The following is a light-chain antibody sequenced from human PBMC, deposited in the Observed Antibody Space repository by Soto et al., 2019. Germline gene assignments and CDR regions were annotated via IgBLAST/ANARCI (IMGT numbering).Light chain of an antibody. CDR2: GAS. CDR3: QQYGSSPTWT. V-gene: IGKV3-20*01. CDR1: QSVSNNY. Sequence: ESVLTQSPGTLPLSPGERATLSCRASQSVSNNYLAWYQQKPGQAPRLLIYGASSRATGIPDWFRGSGSGTDFTLTISRLEPEDSAVYYCQQYGSSPTWTFGQGTKVEIK. J-gene: IGKJ1*01.